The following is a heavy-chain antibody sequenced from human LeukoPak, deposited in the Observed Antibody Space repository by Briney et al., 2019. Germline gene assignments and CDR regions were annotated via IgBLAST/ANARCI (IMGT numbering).Heavy chain of an antibody. CDR3: AKDSAFYYIDV. V-gene: IGHV3-30*02. CDR2: IGYNGKNQ. CDR1: GFTFNNYG. Sequence: GGSLRLSCAASGFTFNNYGMHWVRQAPGKGLEGVAFIGYNGKNQYYADSVKGRFTISRGNSKNTLYLQMNSLKGDDTAVYYCAKDSAFYYIDVWGKGTTVIISS. D-gene: IGHD3-10*01. J-gene: IGHJ6*03.